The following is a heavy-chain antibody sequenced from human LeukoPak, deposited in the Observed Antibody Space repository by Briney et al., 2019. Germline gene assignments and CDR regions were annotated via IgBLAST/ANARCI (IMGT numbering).Heavy chain of an antibody. V-gene: IGHV1-18*01. D-gene: IGHD2-2*01. J-gene: IGHJ4*02. CDR1: GYPFYTYG. CDR3: ARGWLGYCSCTSCYLFDY. CDR2: ISVYNGNT. Sequence: ASVKVSCKASGYPFYTYGISWVRQAPGQGLEWMGWISVYNGNTNYAQKLQGRLTLTTDTSTSSAYMELRSLRSDDTAMYYCARGWLGYCSCTSCYLFDYWGQGTLVTVSS.